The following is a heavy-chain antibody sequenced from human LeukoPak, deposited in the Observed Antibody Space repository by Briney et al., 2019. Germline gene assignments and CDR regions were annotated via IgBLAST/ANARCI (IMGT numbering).Heavy chain of an antibody. CDR3: AKAWFGESYYYYMDV. J-gene: IGHJ6*03. CDR1: GFTFTGYA. D-gene: IGHD3-10*01. V-gene: IGHV3-23*01. Sequence: GGSLRLSCAASGFTFTGYAMSWVRQAPGKGLEWVSAISGSGGSTYYADSVKGRFTISRDNSKNTLYLQMNSLRAEDTAVYYCAKAWFGESYYYYMDVWGKGTTVTISS. CDR2: ISGSGGST.